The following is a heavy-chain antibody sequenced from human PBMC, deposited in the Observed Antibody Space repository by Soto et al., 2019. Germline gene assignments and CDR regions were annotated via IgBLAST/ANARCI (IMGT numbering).Heavy chain of an antibody. D-gene: IGHD3-16*02. CDR3: ARDLARMTLSRVVIDGMDV. Sequence: ASVKVSCKASGYSFNSYGISWVRHAPGEGVEWMGWSSAYDVHTNDAQNLQGRVTMTTDTSTSTAYMELRSLRSDDTTVYYCARDLARMTLSRVVIDGMDVWGQGTTVTVSS. CDR2: SSAYDVHT. V-gene: IGHV1-18*01. J-gene: IGHJ6*02. CDR1: GYSFNSYG.